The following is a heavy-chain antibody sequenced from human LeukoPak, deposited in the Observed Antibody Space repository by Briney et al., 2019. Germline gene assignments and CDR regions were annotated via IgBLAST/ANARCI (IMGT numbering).Heavy chain of an antibody. D-gene: IGHD3-22*01. J-gene: IGHJ4*02. CDR1: GGSISSSNYY. V-gene: IGHV4-39*01. Sequence: SETLSLTCTVSGGSISSSNYYWGWIRQPPGKGLEWIGSIYYSGSTYYNPSLKSRVTISVDTSKSQFSLKLSSVTAADTAVYYCASKYYYDSSGYYPFDYWGQGTLVTVSS. CDR3: ASKYYYDSSGYYPFDY. CDR2: IYYSGST.